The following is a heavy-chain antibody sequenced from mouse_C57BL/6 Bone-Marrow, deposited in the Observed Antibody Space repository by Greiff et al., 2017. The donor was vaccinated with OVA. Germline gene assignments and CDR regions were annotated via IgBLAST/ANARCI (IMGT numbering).Heavy chain of an antibody. CDR3: ARGELYYFDY. CDR1: GYTFTSYT. CDR2: INPSSGYT. D-gene: IGHD4-1*01. J-gene: IGHJ2*01. Sequence: QVHVKQSGAELARPGASVKMSCKASGYTFTSYTMHWVKQRPGQGLEWIGYINPSSGYTKYNQKFKDKATLTADKSSSTAYMQLSSLTSEDSAVYYCARGELYYFDYWGQGTTLTVSS. V-gene: IGHV1-4*01.